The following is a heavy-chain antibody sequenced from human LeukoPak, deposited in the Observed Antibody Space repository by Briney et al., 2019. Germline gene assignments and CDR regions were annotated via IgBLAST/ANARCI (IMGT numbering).Heavy chain of an antibody. CDR3: ARQGRYSGYDRGFDY. V-gene: IGHV5-51*01. CDR2: IYPGDSDT. Sequence: GESLKISCKGSGYSFTSYWIGWVRQMPGKGLEWMGIIYPGDSDTRYSPSFQGQVTISADKSISTAYLQWSSLKASDTAMYYCARQGRYSGYDRGFDYWGQGTLVTVSS. J-gene: IGHJ4*02. CDR1: GYSFTSYW. D-gene: IGHD5-12*01.